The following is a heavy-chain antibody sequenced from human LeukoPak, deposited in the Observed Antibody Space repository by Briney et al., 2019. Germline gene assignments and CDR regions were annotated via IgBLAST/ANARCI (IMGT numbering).Heavy chain of an antibody. V-gene: IGHV4-59*01. Sequence: SETLSLTCTVSGGSISTYYWSWIRQPPGKGLEWIGYIYYSGNTNYNPSLRSRVTMSLDTSRNQFSLKLTSVTAADTAVYYCARDQSSGSSSYYYGMDVWGPGATVTVSS. CDR2: IYYSGNT. CDR3: ARDQSSGSSSYYYGMDV. D-gene: IGHD1-26*01. J-gene: IGHJ6*02. CDR1: GGSISTYY.